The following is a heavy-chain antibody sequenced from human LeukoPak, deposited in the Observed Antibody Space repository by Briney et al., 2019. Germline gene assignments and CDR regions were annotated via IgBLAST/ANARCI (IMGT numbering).Heavy chain of an antibody. J-gene: IGHJ5*02. CDR1: GRSISSSSYY. CDR3: ARGSLWYSP. D-gene: IGHD5-18*01. V-gene: IGHV4-39*01. CDR2: IYYSGST. Sequence: SETLSLTCTVSGRSISSSSYYWGWLLQPPGKGLEWIGSIYYSGSTYYNPSLKSRVTISVDTSKNQFSLKLSSVTAADTAVYYCARGSLWYSPWGQGTLVTVSS.